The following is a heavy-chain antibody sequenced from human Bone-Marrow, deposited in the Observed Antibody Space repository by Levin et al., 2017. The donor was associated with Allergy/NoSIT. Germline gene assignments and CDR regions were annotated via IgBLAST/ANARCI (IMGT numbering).Heavy chain of an antibody. J-gene: IGHJ4*02. CDR3: ARESVYYGSGSWIDC. CDR2: IYYPGNT. Sequence: LSLPFPFSFSSFLRRGFYWTWIRQYPGKGLEWIGHIYYPGNTSYNPSLKSRVSLSADRSKNQFSLKLDSVTAADTAVYYCARESVYYGSGSWIDCWGQGTLVTVSS. CDR1: FSSFLRRGFY. D-gene: IGHD3-10*01. V-gene: IGHV4-31*02.